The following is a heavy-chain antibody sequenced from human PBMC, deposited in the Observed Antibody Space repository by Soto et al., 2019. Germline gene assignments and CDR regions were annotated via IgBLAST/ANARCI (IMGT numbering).Heavy chain of an antibody. V-gene: IGHV1-3*01. CDR3: ARGGGWVGEASFDS. J-gene: IGHJ4*02. Sequence: QVQLEQSGAEVKKPGASVKVSCKTSGYTFTSYTLHWVRQAPGQGLEWMGWINAGNGREKYSQRFQDRVSLSTDKPATTPYMELKSPKSKDTAMYFCARGGGWVGEASFDSWGQGTLVTVSS. CDR1: GYTFTSYT. D-gene: IGHD3-10*01. CDR2: INAGNGRE.